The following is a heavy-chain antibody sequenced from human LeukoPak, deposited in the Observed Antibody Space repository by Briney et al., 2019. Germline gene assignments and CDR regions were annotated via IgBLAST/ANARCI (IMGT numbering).Heavy chain of an antibody. CDR2: ISYDGSNK. CDR3: ARDREYSSSWYGDFQH. D-gene: IGHD6-13*01. Sequence: GGSLRLSCAASGFTFSSYAMHWVRQAPGKGLEWVAVISYDGSNKYYADSVKGRFTISRDNSKNTLYLQMNSLRAEDTAVYYCARDREYSSSWYGDFQHWGQGTLVTVSS. CDR1: GFTFSSYA. V-gene: IGHV3-30-3*01. J-gene: IGHJ1*01.